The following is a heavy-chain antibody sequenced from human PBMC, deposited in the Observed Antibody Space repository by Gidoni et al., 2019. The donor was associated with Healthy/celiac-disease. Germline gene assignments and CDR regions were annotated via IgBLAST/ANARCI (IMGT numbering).Heavy chain of an antibody. Sequence: EVQLVESGGGLVQPGGSLRLSCAASGFTFSSYWMRWVRPAPGKGLAWVANIKQDGSEKDYVDSVKGRFTISRDNAKNSLYLQRNSLRAEDTAVYYCARDPNPAVAVILYYYYGMDVWGQGTTVTVSS. CDR1: GFTFSSYW. D-gene: IGHD6-19*01. J-gene: IGHJ6*02. CDR2: IKQDGSEK. V-gene: IGHV3-7*01. CDR3: ARDPNPAVAVILYYYYGMDV.